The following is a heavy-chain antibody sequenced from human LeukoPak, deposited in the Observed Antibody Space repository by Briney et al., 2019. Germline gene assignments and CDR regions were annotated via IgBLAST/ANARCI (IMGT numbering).Heavy chain of an antibody. CDR1: GITFSNYA. Sequence: GGSLRLSCAASGITFSNYAMTWVRQAPGKGPEWVSGIRGGGGRTYYADSVKGRFTTSRDNSKNTLYLQMNSLSADDTAVYYCAKVADYDFWSGSGRNYYYMDVWGKGTTVTVSS. D-gene: IGHD3-3*01. J-gene: IGHJ6*03. V-gene: IGHV3-23*01. CDR3: AKVADYDFWSGSGRNYYYMDV. CDR2: IRGGGGRT.